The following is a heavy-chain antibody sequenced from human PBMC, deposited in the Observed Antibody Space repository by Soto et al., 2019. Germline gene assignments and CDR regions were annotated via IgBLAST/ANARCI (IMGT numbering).Heavy chain of an antibody. CDR1: GYTFSNYD. D-gene: IGHD2-15*01. CDR2: VNPNNRDT. CDR3: AKVSRKGSAVDFDY. Sequence: QVQLVQSGAELKKPGASVKVSCKASGYTFSNYDMNWVRQATGQGPEWIGWVNPNNRDTGYAQKFQGRVTLTTDISTTTAYMELTSLRSEDTAIYSCAKVSRKGSAVDFDYWGQGTLITVSS. V-gene: IGHV1-8*01. J-gene: IGHJ4*02.